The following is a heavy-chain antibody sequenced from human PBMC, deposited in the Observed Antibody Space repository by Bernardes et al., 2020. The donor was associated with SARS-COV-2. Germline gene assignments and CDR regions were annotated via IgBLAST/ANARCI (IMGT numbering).Heavy chain of an antibody. Sequence: GSLRLSCAASGFAFSTYAMNWVRQAPGKGLEWVSVISAFGGSTFYADSVKGRFTISRDNSKSTLYLQMNSLRAEDTAVYYCAKRDDILTGFDYWGQGTLVTVSS. CDR2: ISAFGGST. V-gene: IGHV3-23*01. CDR3: AKRDDILTGFDY. J-gene: IGHJ4*02. CDR1: GFAFSTYA. D-gene: IGHD3-9*01.